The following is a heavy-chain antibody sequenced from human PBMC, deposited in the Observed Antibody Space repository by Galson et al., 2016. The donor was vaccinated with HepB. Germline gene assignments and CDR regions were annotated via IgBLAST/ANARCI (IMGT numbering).Heavy chain of an antibody. CDR2: IHYSGNN. J-gene: IGHJ4*02. D-gene: IGHD3-22*01. CDR3: ARVGPESYDRSGYYDY. Sequence: TLSLTCIVSGVSITSGGYYWAWIRQHPGKGLEWIGYIHYSGNNYYNPSLKSRVRISVDTSKNKFSLKLSSVTAADTTVYYCARVGPESYDRSGYYDYWGQGTLVTVSS. V-gene: IGHV4-31*03. CDR1: GVSITSGGYY.